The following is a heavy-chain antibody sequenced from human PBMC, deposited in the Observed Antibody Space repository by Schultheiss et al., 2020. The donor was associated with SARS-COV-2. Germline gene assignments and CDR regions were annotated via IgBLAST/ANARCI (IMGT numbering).Heavy chain of an antibody. V-gene: IGHV4-34*01. CDR3: ASTSDIVVAVATM. CDR2: INYSGST. J-gene: IGHJ1*01. Sequence: SETLSLTCAVYGGSFSGYYWSWIRQPPGKGLEWIGEINYSGSTNYDPSLKSRVTISLDTSKNHFSLKLTSVTAADTAVYYCASTSDIVVAVATMWGQGTLVTVSS. D-gene: IGHD2-15*01. CDR1: GGSFSGYY.